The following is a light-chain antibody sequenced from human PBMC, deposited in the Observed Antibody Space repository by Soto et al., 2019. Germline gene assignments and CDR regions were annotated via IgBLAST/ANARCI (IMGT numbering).Light chain of an antibody. CDR3: QQYNNWWT. CDR1: QSVSSN. Sequence: DIVMTQSPATLSVSPGERVTLSCRASQSVSSNLAWYQQKPGQAPRLLIYGASSRTTGIPARFSGSGSGTEFTLTISSLQAEDFAFYYCQQYNNWWTFGQGTKVEIK. J-gene: IGKJ1*01. V-gene: IGKV3-15*01. CDR2: GAS.